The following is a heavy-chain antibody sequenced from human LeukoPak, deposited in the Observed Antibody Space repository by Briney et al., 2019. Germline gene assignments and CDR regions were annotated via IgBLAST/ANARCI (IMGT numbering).Heavy chain of an antibody. CDR2: IWYDGNNK. Sequence: PGRSLRLSCAASGFNFRIYSMHWVRQAPGQGLEWVAVIWYDGNNKYYLDSVEGRFTISRGNSKNTLYLQMDSLRAEDTAVYYCATGEDYQLPAFYYWGQGTLVTVSS. J-gene: IGHJ4*02. V-gene: IGHV3-33*01. CDR3: ATGEDYQLPAFYY. CDR1: GFNFRIYS. D-gene: IGHD2-2*01.